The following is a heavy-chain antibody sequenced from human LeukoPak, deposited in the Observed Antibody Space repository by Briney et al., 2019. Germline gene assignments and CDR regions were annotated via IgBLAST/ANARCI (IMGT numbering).Heavy chain of an antibody. CDR3: ATAPRSYYYGSGTRDY. CDR2: ISPYNGNT. D-gene: IGHD3-10*01. Sequence: ASVKVSCKASGYSFISYGISWVRQAPGQGLEWMGWISPYNGNTNYAQNLQGRVTMTRDTSISTAYMELSRLRSDDTAVYYCATAPRSYYYGSGTRDYWGQGTLVTVSS. V-gene: IGHV1-18*01. J-gene: IGHJ4*02. CDR1: GYSFISYG.